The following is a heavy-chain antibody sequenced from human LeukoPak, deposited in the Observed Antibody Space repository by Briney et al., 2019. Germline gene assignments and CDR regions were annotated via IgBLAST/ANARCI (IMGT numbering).Heavy chain of an antibody. V-gene: IGHV1-18*01. CDR1: GYTFTSYG. D-gene: IGHD6-6*01. J-gene: IGHJ6*03. Sequence: ASVKVSCKASGYTFTSYGISWVRQAPGQGLEWMGWISAYNGNTNYAQKLQGRVTMTTDTSTSTAYMELRSLRSDDTAVYYCARVSHSSLAAPPNTYYYYYYMDVWGKGTTVTVSS. CDR2: ISAYNGNT. CDR3: ARVSHSSLAAPPNTYYYYYYMDV.